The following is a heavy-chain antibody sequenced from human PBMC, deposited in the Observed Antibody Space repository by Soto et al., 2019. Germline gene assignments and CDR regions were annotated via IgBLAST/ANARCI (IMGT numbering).Heavy chain of an antibody. CDR1: GYTFTAYY. D-gene: IGHD3-22*01. Sequence: QVQLVQSGAEVKKPGASVKVSCKASGYTFTAYYIHWVRQAPGQGLEWMGWINSNSGGTNYAQKFQGRVTLTRDTSISTAYRELSRLRSDDTAVYYCARAGAGNYYDSSDWGQGTLVTVSS. CDR3: ARAGAGNYYDSSD. V-gene: IGHV1-2*02. J-gene: IGHJ4*02. CDR2: INSNSGGT.